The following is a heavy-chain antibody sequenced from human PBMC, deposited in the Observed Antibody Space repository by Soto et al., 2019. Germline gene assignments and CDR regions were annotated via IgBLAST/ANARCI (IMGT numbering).Heavy chain of an antibody. D-gene: IGHD1-1*01. CDR2: ISYDGSNK. V-gene: IGHV3-30*18. Sequence: QVQLVESGGGVVQPGRSLRLTCEASGFTFFTYGMHWVRQAPGKGLEWVAVISYDGSNKYYADSVKGRFTLSRDNSKNPLYLQMNSLTAEDTAVYYCAKEVSAVPLVSFYYGMDVWAQGTTVTVSS. J-gene: IGHJ6*02. CDR3: AKEVSAVPLVSFYYGMDV. CDR1: GFTFFTYG.